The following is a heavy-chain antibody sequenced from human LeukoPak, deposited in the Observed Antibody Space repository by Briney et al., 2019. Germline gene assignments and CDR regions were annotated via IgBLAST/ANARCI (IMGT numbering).Heavy chain of an antibody. CDR2: IYYSGST. V-gene: IGHV4-31*03. J-gene: IGHJ3*01. Sequence: SQTLSLTCNVSGVSISSGGYYGIWIRLHPGKGLEGIGYIYYSGSTSYNPSLKSRITISGDTSKNQFSLKLNSVTAADTAVYYCAGGSDVSTAFDFWGQGTMVTVSS. CDR1: GVSISSGGYY. CDR3: AGGSDVSTAFDF. D-gene: IGHD2/OR15-2a*01.